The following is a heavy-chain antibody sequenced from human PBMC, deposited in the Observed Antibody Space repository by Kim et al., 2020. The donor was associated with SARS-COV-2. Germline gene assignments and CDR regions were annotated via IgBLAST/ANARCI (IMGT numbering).Heavy chain of an antibody. CDR2: IYHSGST. V-gene: IGHV4-4*02. J-gene: IGHJ4*02. Sequence: SETLSLTCAVSGGSISSSNWWSWVRQPPGKGLEWIGEIYHSGSTNYNPSLKSRVTISVDKSKNQFSLKLSSVTAADTAVYYCASRIAARPPYFDYWGQGTLVTVSS. CDR3: ASRIAARPPYFDY. D-gene: IGHD6-6*01. CDR1: GGSISSSNW.